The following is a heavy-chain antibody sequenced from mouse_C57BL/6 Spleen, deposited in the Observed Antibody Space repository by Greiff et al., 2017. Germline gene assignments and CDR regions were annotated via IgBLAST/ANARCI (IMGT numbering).Heavy chain of an antibody. Sequence: VQLKESGPELVKPGASVKISCKASGYSFTGYYMNWVKQSPEKSLEWIGEINPSTGGTTYNQKFKAKATLTVDKSSSTAYMQLKSLTSEDSAVYYCARSRGYYDYDVYFDYWGQGTTLTVSS. CDR1: GYSFTGYY. V-gene: IGHV1-42*01. CDR3: ARSRGYYDYDVYFDY. CDR2: INPSTGGT. J-gene: IGHJ2*01. D-gene: IGHD2-4*01.